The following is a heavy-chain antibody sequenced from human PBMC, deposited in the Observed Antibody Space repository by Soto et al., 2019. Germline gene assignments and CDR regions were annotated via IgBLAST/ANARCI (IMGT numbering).Heavy chain of an antibody. V-gene: IGHV4-31*03. CDR2: IYYSGST. CDR3: ARVLRGTAGNYYYMDV. Sequence: PSETLSLTCTVSGGSISSGGYYWSWIRQHPGKGLEWIGYIYYSGSTYYNPSLKSRVTISVDTSKNQFSLKLSSVTAADTAVYYCARVLRGTAGNYYYMDVWGKGTTVTVSS. D-gene: IGHD1-7*01. CDR1: GGSISSGGYY. J-gene: IGHJ6*03.